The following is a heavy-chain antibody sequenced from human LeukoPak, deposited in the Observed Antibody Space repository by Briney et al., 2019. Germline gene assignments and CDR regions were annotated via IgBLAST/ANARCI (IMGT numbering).Heavy chain of an antibody. J-gene: IGHJ4*02. D-gene: IGHD3-10*01. CDR1: GGSISSYY. CDR3: ARDYGSGIDC. CDR2: IYYSGST. V-gene: IGHV4-59*01. Sequence: SETLSLTCTVSGGSISSYYWSRIRQPPGKGLEWIGYIYYSGSTNYNPSLKSRVTKSVDTSKNQFSLKLSSVTAADTAVYYCARDYGSGIDCWGQGTLVTVSS.